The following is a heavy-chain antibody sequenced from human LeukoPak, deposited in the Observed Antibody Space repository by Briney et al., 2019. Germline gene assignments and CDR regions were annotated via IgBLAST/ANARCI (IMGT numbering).Heavy chain of an antibody. Sequence: GGSLRLSCAASGFTFSSYVMHWVRQAPGKGLEWVAIISYDGSNEYYADSVKGRFTISRDNSKNTLYLQMNSLRAADTAVYYCESALNYDIFTGDHDSFDLWGQGTLVTVSS. D-gene: IGHD3-9*01. V-gene: IGHV3-30*04. CDR2: ISYDGSNE. CDR3: ESALNYDIFTGDHDSFDL. CDR1: GFTFSSYV. J-gene: IGHJ3*01.